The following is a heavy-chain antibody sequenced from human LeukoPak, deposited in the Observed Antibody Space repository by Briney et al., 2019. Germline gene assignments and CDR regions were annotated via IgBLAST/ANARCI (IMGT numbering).Heavy chain of an antibody. J-gene: IGHJ4*01. D-gene: IGHD5-24*01. Sequence: GGSLRLSCAASGFTFSSYSMNWVRQAPGKGLEWVSSISRSGGSTYYAESVRGRLTISRDNAESSVYLHVNSLRVEDTAIYYCVRGDKRDYWGQGTLVTVAS. CDR1: GFTFSSYS. CDR2: ISRSGGST. CDR3: VRGDKRDY. V-gene: IGHV3-21*01.